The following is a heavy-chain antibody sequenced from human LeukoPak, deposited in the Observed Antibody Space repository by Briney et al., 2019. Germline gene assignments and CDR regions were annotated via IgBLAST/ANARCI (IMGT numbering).Heavy chain of an antibody. CDR1: GFTFSSYW. D-gene: IGHD3-10*01. CDR2: INRDGRST. CDR3: ARMGGVRGVIDP. Sequence: GGSLRLSCAASGFTFSSYWMHWVRQAPGKGLVWVSRINRDGRSTSYADSVKGRFTISRDNAKNKLYLQMNSLRAEDTAVYYCARMGGVRGVIDPWGQGALVTVSS. J-gene: IGHJ5*02. V-gene: IGHV3-74*01.